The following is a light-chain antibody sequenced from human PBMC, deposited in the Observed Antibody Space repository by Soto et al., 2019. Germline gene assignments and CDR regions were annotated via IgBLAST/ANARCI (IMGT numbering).Light chain of an antibody. J-gene: IGKJ1*01. V-gene: IGKV1-8*01. CDR2: AAS. Sequence: AIRMTQSPSSLSASTGDRVTITCRASQGISSYLAWYQQKPGKAPKPLIYAASTLQSGVPSRFSGSGSGTDFTLTISCLQSEDFATYYCQQYYSYPRTLGQGTKVDIK. CDR3: QQYYSYPRT. CDR1: QGISSY.